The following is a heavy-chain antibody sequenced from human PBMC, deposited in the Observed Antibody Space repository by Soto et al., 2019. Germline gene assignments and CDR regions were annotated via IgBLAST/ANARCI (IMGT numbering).Heavy chain of an antibody. CDR3: ATRSVDTAMGNGKNYYYYYGMYV. V-gene: IGHV4-39*01. CDR2: IYYSGST. CDR1: GGSISSSSYY. J-gene: IGHJ6*02. Sequence: PSETLSLTCTVSGGSISSSSYYWGWIRQPPGKGLEWIGSIYYSGSTYYNPSLKSRVTISVDTSKNQFSLKLSSVTAADTAVYYCATRSVDTAMGNGKNYYYYYGMYVWGQGTKVTVSS. D-gene: IGHD5-18*01.